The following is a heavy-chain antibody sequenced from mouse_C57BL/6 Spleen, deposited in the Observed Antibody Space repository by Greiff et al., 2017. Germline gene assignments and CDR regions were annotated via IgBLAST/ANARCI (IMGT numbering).Heavy chain of an antibody. V-gene: IGHV1-18*01. Sequence: VQLQQSGPELVKPGASVKIPCKASGYTFTDYNLDWVKQSHGKSLEWIGDINPNNGGTINNQKFKGKATLTVDKSSSTAYMELRSLTSEDTAVYYCARRIYYYGSSYAMDYWGQGTSVTVSS. J-gene: IGHJ4*01. CDR2: INPNNGGT. CDR1: GYTFTDYN. D-gene: IGHD1-1*01. CDR3: ARRIYYYGSSYAMDY.